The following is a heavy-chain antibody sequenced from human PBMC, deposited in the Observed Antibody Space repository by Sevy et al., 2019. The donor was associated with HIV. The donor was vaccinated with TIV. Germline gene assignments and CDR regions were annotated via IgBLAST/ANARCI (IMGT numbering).Heavy chain of an antibody. Sequence: SETLSLTCTVSGVSISGYYWSWIRQPPGKGLEWTGYIYYSGRTNYNPSLQGRVSISTDTSKNQFSLKLSSVTAADTAVYSCARALADYYYAMDVWGQGTTVTVSS. CDR1: GVSISGYY. V-gene: IGHV4-59*01. J-gene: IGHJ6*02. CDR3: ARALADYYYAMDV. CDR2: IYYSGRT.